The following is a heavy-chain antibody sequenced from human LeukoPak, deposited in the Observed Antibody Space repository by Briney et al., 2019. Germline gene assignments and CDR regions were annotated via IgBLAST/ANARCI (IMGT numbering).Heavy chain of an antibody. V-gene: IGHV1-46*01. CDR3: ARGPRITMIRGGQWYYYMDV. CDR1: GYTFTSYY. J-gene: IGHJ6*03. CDR2: INPSGGST. D-gene: IGHD3-10*01. Sequence: ASVKVSCKASGYTFTSYYLYWVRQAPGQGPEWMGIINPSGGSTNYAQKFQGRVTMTRDTSTSTVYMELSSLRFEDTAVYYCARGPRITMIRGGQWYYYMDVWGKGTTVTISS.